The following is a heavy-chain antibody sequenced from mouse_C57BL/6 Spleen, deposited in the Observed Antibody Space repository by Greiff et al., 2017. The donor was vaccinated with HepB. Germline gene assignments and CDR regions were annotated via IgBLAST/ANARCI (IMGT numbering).Heavy chain of an antibody. CDR1: GFTFSDYY. CDR3: AREVTAYFDY. CDR2: INYDGSST. J-gene: IGHJ2*01. D-gene: IGHD2-2*01. Sequence: EVKLMESEGGLVQPGSSMKLSCTASGFTFSDYYMAWVRQVPEKGLEWVANINYDGSSTYYLDSLKSRFIISRDNAKNILYLQMSSLKSEDTATYYCAREVTAYFDYWGQGTTLTVSS. V-gene: IGHV5-16*01.